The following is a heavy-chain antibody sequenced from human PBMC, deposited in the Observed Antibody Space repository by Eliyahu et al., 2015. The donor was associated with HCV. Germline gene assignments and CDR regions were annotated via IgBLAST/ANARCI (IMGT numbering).Heavy chain of an antibody. CDR3: ARGGFRNNWLDP. Sequence: QVQLQESGPGLVKTSETLSLTCTVSGGSISSYYWSWILQTPGKGLEFTGYIYYTGNTNYNPSLKSRVTISVDTSKNQFSLKVGSLTAADTAVYYCARGGFRNNWLDPWGQGTLVTVSS. D-gene: IGHD3-22*01. CDR2: IYYTGNT. CDR1: GGSISSYY. J-gene: IGHJ5*02. V-gene: IGHV4-59*01.